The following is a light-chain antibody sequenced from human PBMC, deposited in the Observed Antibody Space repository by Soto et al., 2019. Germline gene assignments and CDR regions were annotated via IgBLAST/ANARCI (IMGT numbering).Light chain of an antibody. Sequence: QSVLTQPPSASGSPGQSVAISCTGTSSDVGGYNYVSWYQQHPGKAPKLMIYEVNKRPSGVPDRFSGSKSGNTASLTVSGLQAEDEADYFCAAWDGNLSGSRVFGGGTKLTVL. CDR3: AAWDGNLSGSRV. CDR1: SSDVGGYNY. J-gene: IGLJ3*02. V-gene: IGLV2-8*01. CDR2: EVN.